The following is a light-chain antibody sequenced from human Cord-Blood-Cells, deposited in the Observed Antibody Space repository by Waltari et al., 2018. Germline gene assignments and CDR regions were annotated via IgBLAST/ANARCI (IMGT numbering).Light chain of an antibody. CDR1: ALPKKY. J-gene: IGLJ1*01. CDR3: QSADSSGTYV. Sequence: SYELTQPPAVSVSPAQSARTTCSGDALPKKYTYWDQQNPGPAPVLVIYKDTERPSGIPERFSGSSSGTTVTLTISGVQAEDEADYYCQSADSSGTYVFGTGTKVTVL. CDR2: KDT. V-gene: IGLV3-25*02.